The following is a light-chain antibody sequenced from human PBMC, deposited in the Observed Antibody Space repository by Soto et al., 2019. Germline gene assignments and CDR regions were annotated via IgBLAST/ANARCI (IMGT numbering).Light chain of an antibody. CDR3: MQRPYWPLS. V-gene: IGKV2-30*01. J-gene: IGKJ4*01. CDR1: QGLVYKDGHTY. Sequence: EVVMTQSPLSLPVTLGQPASISCRSSQGLVYKDGHTYLHWFQQRPGQSPRRLIYEVSNRDCGFPCGYRGSGSGPDFTLKISRLEAADFGVYYCMQRPYWPLSFGGGTKVAI. CDR2: EVS.